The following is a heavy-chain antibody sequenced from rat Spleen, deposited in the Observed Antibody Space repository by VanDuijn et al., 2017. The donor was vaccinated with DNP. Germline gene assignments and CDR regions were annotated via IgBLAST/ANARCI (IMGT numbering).Heavy chain of an antibody. V-gene: IGHV2-41*01. CDR1: GFSLISYG. CDR3: ARRDGYNGVFDY. D-gene: IGHD1-4*01. Sequence: QVQLKESGPGQVQPSQTLSLTCTVSGFSLISYGVGWVRQPPGKGLQWMGVIWNAGGTRYNSALKSRLTISKDTSKSQVFLKMNSLQTEDTATYYCARRDGYNGVFDYWGQGVMVTVSS. J-gene: IGHJ2*01. CDR2: IWNAGGT.